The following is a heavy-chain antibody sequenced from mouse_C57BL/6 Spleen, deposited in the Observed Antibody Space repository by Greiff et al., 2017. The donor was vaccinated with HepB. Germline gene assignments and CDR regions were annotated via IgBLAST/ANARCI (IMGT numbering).Heavy chain of an antibody. CDR3: ARGGVTTVVATRAWFAY. V-gene: IGHV1-53*01. CDR2: INPSNGGT. Sequence: QVQLQQPGTELVKPGASVKLSCKASGYTFTSYWMHWVKQRPGQGLEWIGNINPSNGGTNYNEKFKSKATLTVDKSSSTAYMQLSSLTSEDSAVYYCARGGVTTVVATRAWFAYWGQGTSVTVSS. CDR1: GYTFTSYW. J-gene: IGHJ4*01. D-gene: IGHD1-1*01.